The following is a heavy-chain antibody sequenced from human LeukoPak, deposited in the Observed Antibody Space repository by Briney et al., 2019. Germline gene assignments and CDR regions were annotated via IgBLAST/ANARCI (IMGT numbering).Heavy chain of an antibody. J-gene: IGHJ1*01. CDR3: ARGPDERWLQLYFQH. D-gene: IGHD5-24*01. CDR1: GGSISSYY. Sequence: PSETLSLTCTVSGGSISSYYWSWIRQPPGKGLEWIGYIYTTGTTNYNPSLKSRVTISVDTSKNQFSLKLSSVTAADTAVYYCARGPDERWLQLYFQHWGQGTLVTVSS. V-gene: IGHV4-4*09. CDR2: IYTTGTT.